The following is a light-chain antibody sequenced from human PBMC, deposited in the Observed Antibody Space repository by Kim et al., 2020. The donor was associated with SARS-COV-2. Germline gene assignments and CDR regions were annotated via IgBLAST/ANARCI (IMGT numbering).Light chain of an antibody. V-gene: IGKV2-30*01. J-gene: IGKJ2*01. CDR2: KVA. CDR3: MQGTHWPPLYT. CDR1: QSLVYSYGSTY. Sequence: ASISCRSSQSLVYSYGSTYLNWCQQRPGQSPRRLIYKVANRESGVPDRFSGGGSGTDFSLKISRVEAEDVGVYYCMQGTHWPPLYTFGQGTKLEI.